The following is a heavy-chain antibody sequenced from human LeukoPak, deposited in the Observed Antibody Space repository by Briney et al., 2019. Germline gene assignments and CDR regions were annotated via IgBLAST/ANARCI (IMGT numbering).Heavy chain of an antibody. Sequence: GGSLRLSCAASGFNFSTYAMSWVRQAPGKGLKWLSLISSSASSTHYADAVKGRFTIFRDNAKSSLYLQMNSLRADDTGLYYCATGPRDGTTGYSLSWGQGTLVTVSS. CDR3: ATGPRDGTTGYSLS. D-gene: IGHD1-1*01. CDR1: GFNFSTYA. J-gene: IGHJ5*02. V-gene: IGHV3-48*01. CDR2: ISSSASST.